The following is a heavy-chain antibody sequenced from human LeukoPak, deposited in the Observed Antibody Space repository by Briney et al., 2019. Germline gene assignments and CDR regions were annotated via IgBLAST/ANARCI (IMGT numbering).Heavy chain of an antibody. D-gene: IGHD6-19*01. CDR1: GGSISSYY. V-gene: IGHV4-59*01. J-gene: IGHJ4*02. CDR3: ARVRASGWHKMLDY. Sequence: SETLSLTCTVSGGSISSYYWSWIRQPPGKGLEWIGYIYYSGSTNYNPSLKSRVTISVDTSKNQFSLKLSSVTAADTAVYYCARVRASGWHKMLDYWGQGTLVTVSS. CDR2: IYYSGST.